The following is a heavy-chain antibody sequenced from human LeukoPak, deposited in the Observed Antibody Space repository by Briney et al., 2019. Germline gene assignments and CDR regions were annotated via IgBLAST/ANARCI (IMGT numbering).Heavy chain of an antibody. D-gene: IGHD3-10*01. J-gene: IGHJ4*02. CDR2: IYYTGST. V-gene: IGHV4-59*01. CDR1: GGSISNYY. CDR3: ARNLAGDY. Sequence: SETLSLTCTVSGGSISNYYWTWIRQPPGKGLEWIGYIYYTGSTNYNPSLKSRVTISVDTSKNQLSLKLTSVTAEDTAVYYCARNLAGDYWGQGTLVTVSS.